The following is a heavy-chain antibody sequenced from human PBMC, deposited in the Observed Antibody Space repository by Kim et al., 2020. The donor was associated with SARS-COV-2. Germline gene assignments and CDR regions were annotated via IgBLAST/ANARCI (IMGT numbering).Heavy chain of an antibody. V-gene: IGHV3-7*01. J-gene: IGHJ4*02. CDR3: VRQSSPPY. CDR1: GIGFSHFW. CDR2: IKEDGSVQ. Sequence: GGSLRLSCAGSGIGFSHFWVSWVRQAAGKGPEWVANIKEDGSVQDYVDSVRGRFTISRDNAKNSVYLQLNSLGIDDTAVYYCVRQSSPPYSGQGTPVTV.